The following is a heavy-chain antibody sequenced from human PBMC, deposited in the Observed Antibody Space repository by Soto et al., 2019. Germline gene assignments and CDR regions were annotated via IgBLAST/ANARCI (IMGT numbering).Heavy chain of an antibody. CDR1: GFTIKSHA. Sequence: EVHLLESGGGLVQPGGSPRLSCAVSGFTIKSHAMGWVRQAPGKGLEWVSAIGPRGRDTYFADSVKGRFTISRDNSKNTLYLQMNSLRAEDTAVYYCARVRYPIRILFWFDPWGQGTLVTVSS. CDR2: IGPRGRDT. J-gene: IGHJ5*02. CDR3: ARVRYPIRILFWFDP. D-gene: IGHD2-15*01. V-gene: IGHV3-23*01.